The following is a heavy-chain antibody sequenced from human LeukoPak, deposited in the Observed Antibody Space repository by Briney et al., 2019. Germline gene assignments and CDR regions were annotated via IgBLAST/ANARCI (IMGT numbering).Heavy chain of an antibody. D-gene: IGHD3-10*01. CDR3: ARDGGFRTGYFDY. CDR2: IWYDGSNK. CDR1: GFTFSSYG. Sequence: PGGSLRLSCAASGFTFSSYGMHWVRQAPGKGLEWVAVIWYDGSNKYYADSVKGRFIISRDNSKNTLYLQMNSLRAEDTAVYYCARDGGFRTGYFDYWGQGTLVTVSS. J-gene: IGHJ4*02. V-gene: IGHV3-33*01.